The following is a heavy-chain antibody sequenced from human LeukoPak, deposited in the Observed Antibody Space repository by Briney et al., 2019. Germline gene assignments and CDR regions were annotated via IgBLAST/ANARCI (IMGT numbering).Heavy chain of an antibody. J-gene: IGHJ4*02. CDR3: ARERSGSYEFDY. CDR2: SNPSSGS. D-gene: IGHD1-26*01. CDR1: GYSFTNYH. Sequence: ASVKVSCKTSGYSFTNYHIHWVRHAPGQGLGWMGISNPSSGSFQGRVTITRDTSTSTAYMELSSLRSEDTAVYYCARERSGSYEFDYWGQGTLVAVSS. V-gene: IGHV1-46*01.